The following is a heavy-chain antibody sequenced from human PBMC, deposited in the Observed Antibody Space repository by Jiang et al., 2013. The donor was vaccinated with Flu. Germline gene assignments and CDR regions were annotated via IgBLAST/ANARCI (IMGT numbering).Heavy chain of an antibody. J-gene: IGHJ6*02. V-gene: IGHV5-10-1*01. D-gene: IGHD1-7*01. CDR2: IDPSDSYT. CDR3: ARRRLSGTYYNMDV. Sequence: PGESLRISCQGSGYSFTSYWIIWVRQMPGKGLEWMGRIDPSDSYTNYSPSFQGHVTISVDKSLNTTYLQWSSLKASDTAMYFCARRRLSGTYYNMDVWGQGTTVIVSS. CDR1: GYSFTSYW.